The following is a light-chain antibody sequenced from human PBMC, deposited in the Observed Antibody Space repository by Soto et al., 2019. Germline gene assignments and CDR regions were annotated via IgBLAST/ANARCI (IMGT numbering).Light chain of an antibody. CDR1: QGISSY. V-gene: IGKV1-8*01. J-gene: IGKJ1*01. CDR2: AAS. Sequence: AIRMTQSPSSFSASTGDRVTITCRVSQGISSYLAWYQQKPGKAPKLLIYAASTLQSGVPSRFSGSGSGTDFTLTISCLQSEDFATYYCQQYYSYPRITFGQGTKVDIK. CDR3: QQYYSYPRIT.